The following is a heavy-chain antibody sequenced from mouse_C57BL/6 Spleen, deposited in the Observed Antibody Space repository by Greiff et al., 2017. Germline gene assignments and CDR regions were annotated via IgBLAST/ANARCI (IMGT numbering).Heavy chain of an antibody. CDR3: AREHSSGYPPYAMDY. CDR1: GYTFTSYW. Sequence: QVQLQQPGAELVRPGSSVKLSCKASGYTFTSYWMHWVKQRPIQGLEWIGEIYPRSGNTYYNEKFKGKATLTADKSSSTAYMELRSLTSEDSAVYFCAREHSSGYPPYAMDYWGQGTSVTVSS. V-gene: IGHV1-81*01. J-gene: IGHJ4*01. CDR2: IYPRSGNT. D-gene: IGHD3-2*02.